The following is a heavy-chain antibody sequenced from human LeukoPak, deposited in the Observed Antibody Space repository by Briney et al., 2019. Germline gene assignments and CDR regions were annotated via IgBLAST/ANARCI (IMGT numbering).Heavy chain of an antibody. V-gene: IGHV3-48*03. CDR3: ARLGDITMVTIDY. J-gene: IGHJ4*02. Sequence: GGSLRLSCAASGFTFRSYEMYWVRQAPGKGLEWVSHLSSSGSTIYNADFVKGRFTDSRCNARNSLYLQTNSLRAEDTAVYYCARLGDITMVTIDYWGQGTLVTVSS. CDR2: LSSSGSTI. D-gene: IGHD5-18*01. CDR1: GFTFRSYE.